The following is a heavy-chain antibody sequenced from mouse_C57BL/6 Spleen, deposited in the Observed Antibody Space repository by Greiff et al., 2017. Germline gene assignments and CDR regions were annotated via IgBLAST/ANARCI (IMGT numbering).Heavy chain of an antibody. J-gene: IGHJ1*03. Sequence: VKLMESGAELMKPGASVKLSCKATGYTFTGYWIEWVKQRPGHGLEWIGEILPGSGSTNYNEKFKGKATFTSDTSSNTAYLQLSSLTTEDSAIYYCAVPYGSSYDWYFDVWGTGTTVTVSS. CDR2: ILPGSGST. CDR1: GYTFTGYW. V-gene: IGHV1-9*01. CDR3: AVPYGSSYDWYFDV. D-gene: IGHD1-1*01.